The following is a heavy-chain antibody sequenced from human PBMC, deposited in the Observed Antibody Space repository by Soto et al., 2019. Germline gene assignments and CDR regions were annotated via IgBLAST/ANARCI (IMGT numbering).Heavy chain of an antibody. CDR1: GFGFNGYA. CDR2: ISYAGKNE. J-gene: IGHJ3*02. Sequence: QVQVVESGGGVVQPGKSLRISCAASGFGFNGYAMHWVRQTPGKGLEWVAAISYAGKNEYYAESVKGRFTISRDNSKDTLFLDMNSLRTEDTAVYYCARGLGAFDMWGQGTLVTVSS. V-gene: IGHV3-30*04. CDR3: ARGLGAFDM.